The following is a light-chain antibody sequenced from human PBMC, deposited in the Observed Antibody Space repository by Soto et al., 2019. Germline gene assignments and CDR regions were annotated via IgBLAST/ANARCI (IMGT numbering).Light chain of an antibody. CDR2: EVS. CDR1: SSDVGGYNS. J-gene: IGLJ1*01. CDR3: SSYTTSSTLLYV. Sequence: ALTQPASVSGSPGQSITISCTGTSSDVGGYNSVSWYQQHPGKAPKLMIYEVSNRPSGVSNRFSGSKSGNTASLTISGLQAEDEADYYCSSYTTSSTLLYVFGTGTKLTVL. V-gene: IGLV2-14*01.